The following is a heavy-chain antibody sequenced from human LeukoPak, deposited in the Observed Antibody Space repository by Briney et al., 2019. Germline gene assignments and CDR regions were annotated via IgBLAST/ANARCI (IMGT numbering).Heavy chain of an antibody. J-gene: IGHJ4*02. D-gene: IGHD5-12*01. V-gene: IGHV3-15*01. CDR1: GFTFSDAW. CDR3: ARGMGGYGGYDY. CDR2: IKSKTDGGTT. Sequence: GGSLRLSCAASGFTFSDAWMNWVRQAPGRGLEWVGRIKSKTDGGTTDYAAPVKGRFTISRDDSKNTLYLQMNSLRVEDTAVYYCARGMGGYGGYDYWGQGTLVTASS.